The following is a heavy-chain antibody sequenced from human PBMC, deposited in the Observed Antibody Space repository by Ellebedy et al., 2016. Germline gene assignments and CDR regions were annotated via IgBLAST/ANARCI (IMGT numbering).Heavy chain of an antibody. Sequence: SLKISCAASGFTFDDYAMHWVRQAPGKGLEWVSGISWNSGSIGYADSVKGRFTISRDNAKNSLYLQMNSLRAEDTALYYCATDKEVSGGSGSYYNLYYYYGMDVWGQGTTVTVSS. CDR2: ISWNSGSI. V-gene: IGHV3-9*01. D-gene: IGHD3-10*01. CDR1: GFTFDDYA. J-gene: IGHJ6*02. CDR3: ATDKEVSGGSGSYYNLYYYYGMDV.